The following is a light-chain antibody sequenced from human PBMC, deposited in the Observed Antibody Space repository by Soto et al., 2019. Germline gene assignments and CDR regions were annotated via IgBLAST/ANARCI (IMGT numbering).Light chain of an antibody. Sequence: DIQMTQSPSSLSASVGDRVTMTCRASQSISSYLNWYQQKPGKAPKLLIYAASSLQSGVPSRFSGSGSGTDFTLTISSLQPEDFATYYCQQSYSTPITFGQGTRL. CDR2: AAS. CDR1: QSISSY. CDR3: QQSYSTPIT. J-gene: IGKJ5*01. V-gene: IGKV1-39*01.